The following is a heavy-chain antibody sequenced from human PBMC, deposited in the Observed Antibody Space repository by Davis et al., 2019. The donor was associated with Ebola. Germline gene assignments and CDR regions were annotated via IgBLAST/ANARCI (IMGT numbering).Heavy chain of an antibody. D-gene: IGHD6-13*01. CDR1: GGSFSGYY. J-gene: IGHJ6*04. V-gene: IGHV4-34*01. CDR2: INHSGSP. Sequence: SETLSLTCAVYGGSFSGYYWSWIRQPPGKGLEWIGAINHSGSPNYNTSLKSRVTIAVDTSKNQFSLKLSSVTAADTAVYYCARVGAVAAAGTSYYYYYGMDVWGKGTTVTVSS. CDR3: ARVGAVAAAGTSYYYYYGMDV.